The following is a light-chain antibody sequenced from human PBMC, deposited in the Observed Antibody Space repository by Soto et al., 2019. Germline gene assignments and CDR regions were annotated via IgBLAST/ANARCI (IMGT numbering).Light chain of an antibody. V-gene: IGKV1-5*01. J-gene: IGKJ2*01. CDR3: QQYNSSPGT. CDR2: DAS. Sequence: DIQMTQSPSSLSASVGDRVTITCRASQSISSYLNWYQQKPGKAPKLLIYDASSLESGVPSRFSGSGSGTEFTLTISSLQPDDFATYYCQQYNSSPGTFGQGTKVDIK. CDR1: QSISSY.